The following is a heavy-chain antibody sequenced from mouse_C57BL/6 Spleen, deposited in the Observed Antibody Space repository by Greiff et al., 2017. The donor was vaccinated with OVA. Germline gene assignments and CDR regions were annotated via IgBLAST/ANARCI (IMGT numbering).Heavy chain of an antibody. D-gene: IGHD2-5*01. Sequence: QVQLQQPGAELVRPGSSVKLSCKASGYTFTSYWMDWVKQRPGQGLEWIGNIYPSDSETHYNQKFKDKATLTVDKSSSTAYMQLSSLTSEDSAVYYCARDAYYSNSFDYWGQGTTLTVSS. J-gene: IGHJ2*01. CDR3: ARDAYYSNSFDY. CDR1: GYTFTSYW. V-gene: IGHV1-61*01. CDR2: IYPSDSET.